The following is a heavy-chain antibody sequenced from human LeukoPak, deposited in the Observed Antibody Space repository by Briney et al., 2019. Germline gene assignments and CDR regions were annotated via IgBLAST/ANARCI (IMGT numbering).Heavy chain of an antibody. CDR3: ARDVPYCGGNCHDAFDI. J-gene: IGHJ3*02. CDR1: GYTFTSYY. CDR2: IRPIADTT. Sequence: ASVKVSCKASGYTFTSYYMHWVRQAPGLGLEWMGIIRPIADTTTYSQKFQGRVTMTRDVSTSTVYMELSSLRSEDTALYYCARDVPYCGGNCHDAFDIWGQGTKVTVSS. V-gene: IGHV1-46*01. D-gene: IGHD2-21*02.